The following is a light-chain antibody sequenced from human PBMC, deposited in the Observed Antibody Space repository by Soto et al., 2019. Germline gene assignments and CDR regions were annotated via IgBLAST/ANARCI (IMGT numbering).Light chain of an antibody. CDR3: QQYGSSPRT. Sequence: EIVLTQFPGTLSLSPGERATLSCRASQSVTSSYLACYQQKPGQAPRLVIYGASTRATGIPYRCSGSGSGTAFTLTSSRLEPEEFAVYYSQQYGSSPRTFGQGTKVEIK. CDR2: GAS. J-gene: IGKJ1*01. V-gene: IGKV3-20*01. CDR1: QSVTSSY.